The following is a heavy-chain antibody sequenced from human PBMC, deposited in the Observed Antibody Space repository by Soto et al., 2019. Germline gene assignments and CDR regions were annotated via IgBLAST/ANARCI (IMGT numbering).Heavy chain of an antibody. CDR3: ARDSITMVRGVITPYFDY. J-gene: IGHJ4*02. CDR1: GFTFSYYY. CDR2: ISSSGSTI. D-gene: IGHD3-10*01. Sequence: GGSLRLSCAASGFTFSYYYMSWIRQAPGKGLEWVSYISSSGSTIYYADSVKGRFTISRDNAKNSLYLQMNSLRAEDTAVYYCARDSITMVRGVITPYFDYWGQGTLVTVSS. V-gene: IGHV3-11*01.